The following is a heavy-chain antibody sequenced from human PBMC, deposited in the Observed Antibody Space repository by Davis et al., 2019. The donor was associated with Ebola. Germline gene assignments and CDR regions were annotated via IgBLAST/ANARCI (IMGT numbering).Heavy chain of an antibody. D-gene: IGHD5-24*01. CDR2: TYHSGST. Sequence: PSETLSLTCTVSGGSTSRGVYYRTWFRQPPGKGLKWIGATYHSGSTKYNPSLKSRVTISVDKSKNQFSLKLNSVTAADTAVYCCARHCGDDYNWIPHKHYDSWGQGTLVSVSS. CDR1: GGSTSRGVYY. J-gene: IGHJ4*02. V-gene: IGHV4-4*01. CDR3: ARHCGDDYNWIPHKHYDS.